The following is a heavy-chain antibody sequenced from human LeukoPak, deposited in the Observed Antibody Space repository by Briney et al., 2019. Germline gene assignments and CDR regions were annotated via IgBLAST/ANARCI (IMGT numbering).Heavy chain of an antibody. CDR2: ISSSSSNT. D-gene: IGHD2-2*01. Sequence: GGSLRLSCAASGFTFSDYFMTWMRQAPGKGLEWVSYISSSSSNTNYADSVKGRFTISRDNAKNSLSLQMNSLRAEDTAVYYCAGVIHNTHCTTASCYVNWFDPWGQGTLVTVSS. CDR1: GFTFSDYF. V-gene: IGHV3-11*06. J-gene: IGHJ5*02. CDR3: AGVIHNTHCTTASCYVNWFDP.